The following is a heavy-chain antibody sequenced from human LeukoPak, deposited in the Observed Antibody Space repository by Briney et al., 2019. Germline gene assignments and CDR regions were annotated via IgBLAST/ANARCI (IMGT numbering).Heavy chain of an antibody. J-gene: IGHJ4*02. Sequence: GRSLRLSCAASGFTFSSYAMSWVRQAPGKGLEWVSAISGSGGSTYYADSVKGRFTISRDNSKNTLYLQMNSLRAEDTAVYYCAKDPAIAVAANDYWGQGTLVTVSS. CDR1: GFTFSSYA. CDR2: ISGSGGST. V-gene: IGHV3-23*01. CDR3: AKDPAIAVAANDY. D-gene: IGHD6-19*01.